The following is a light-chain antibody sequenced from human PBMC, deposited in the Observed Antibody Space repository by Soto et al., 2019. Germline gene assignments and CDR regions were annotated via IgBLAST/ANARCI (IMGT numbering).Light chain of an antibody. Sequence: EIVLTQSPGTLSLSPGERATLSCRASQRVDDSHLAWYQLRPGQAPRLLIYGASTRATGIPDRFSGAXSGKEFSPTIRGLKPEDFAVYYCQQYRMSPNTFGQGTRLEIK. J-gene: IGKJ5*01. V-gene: IGKV3-20*01. CDR1: QRVDDSH. CDR2: GAS. CDR3: QQYRMSPNT.